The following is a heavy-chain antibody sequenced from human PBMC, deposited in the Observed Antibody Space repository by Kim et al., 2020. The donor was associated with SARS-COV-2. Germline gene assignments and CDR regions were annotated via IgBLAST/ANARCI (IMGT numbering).Heavy chain of an antibody. J-gene: IGHJ4*02. CDR2: IYPSGNT. CDR1: GGSISSASW. CDR3: ARDPSPLGAAPETVPLFDC. Sequence: SETLSLTCAVSGGSISSASWWTWVRQPPGKGLEWIGEIYPSGNTNYNPSLESRASISLDNYRNQFSLKLASVTAADTAIYYCARDPSPLGAAPETVPLFDCWGQGALVTVSS. D-gene: IGHD6-13*01. V-gene: IGHV4-4*02.